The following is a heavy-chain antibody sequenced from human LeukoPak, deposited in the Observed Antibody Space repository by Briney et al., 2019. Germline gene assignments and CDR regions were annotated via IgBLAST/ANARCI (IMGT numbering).Heavy chain of an antibody. J-gene: IGHJ5*02. CDR2: TYYRSKWYN. CDR1: GDSVSSNSAA. D-gene: IGHD3-22*01. V-gene: IGHV6-1*01. CDR3: ARIYYDSSGYLVHRAVDP. Sequence: SQTLSLTSAISGDSVSSNSAAWNWIRQSPSRGPEWLGRTYYRSKWYNDYAVSVKSRITINPDTSKNQFSLQLNSVTPEDTAVYYCARIYYDSSGYLVHRAVDPWGQGTLVTVSS.